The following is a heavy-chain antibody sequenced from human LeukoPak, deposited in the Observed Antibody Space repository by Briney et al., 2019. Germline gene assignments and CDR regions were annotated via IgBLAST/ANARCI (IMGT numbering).Heavy chain of an antibody. CDR2: ISAYNGNT. CDR3: ARDFSGWYYFDY. D-gene: IGHD6-19*01. J-gene: IGHJ4*02. Sequence: ASVKVSCKASGYTFTSYYMHWVRQAPGQGPEWMGWISAYNGNTNYAQKLQVRVTMTTDTSTSTAYMELRSLISDDSAIYYCARDFSGWYYFDYWGQGTLVTVSS. CDR1: GYTFTSYY. V-gene: IGHV1-18*04.